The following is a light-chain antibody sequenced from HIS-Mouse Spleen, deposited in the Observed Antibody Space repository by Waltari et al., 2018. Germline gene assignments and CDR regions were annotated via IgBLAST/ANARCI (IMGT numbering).Light chain of an antibody. CDR2: DDS. CDR1: NIGSKS. Sequence: SYVLTQPPSVSVAPGQTARITCGGNNIGSKSVHWYQQKPGQAPVLVVYDDSVRPSGIPELFSGSNSGNAATLTISRVEAGDEADYYCQVWDSSSDHYVFGTGTKVTVL. CDR3: QVWDSSSDHYV. J-gene: IGLJ1*01. V-gene: IGLV3-21*02.